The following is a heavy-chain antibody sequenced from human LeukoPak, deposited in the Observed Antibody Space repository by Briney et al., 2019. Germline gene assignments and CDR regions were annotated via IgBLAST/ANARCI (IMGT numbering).Heavy chain of an antibody. CDR3: AKSMTLQWRGFFDL. CDR2: ISDSGANT. CDR1: GFTFSTYA. V-gene: IGHV3-23*01. J-gene: IGHJ2*01. D-gene: IGHD6-19*01. Sequence: GGSLRLSCAASGFTFSTYAMSWVRQAPGKGLEWVSTISDSGANTYYADSGRGRFTISRDNSKNTLYLQKNSLRADDTAIYYCAKSMTLQWRGFFDLWGRGTHVTVSS.